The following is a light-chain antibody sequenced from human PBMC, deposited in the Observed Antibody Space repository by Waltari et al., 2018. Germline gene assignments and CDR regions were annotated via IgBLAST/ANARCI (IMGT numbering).Light chain of an antibody. CDR3: QQYYSYPPGT. J-gene: IGKJ1*01. Sequence: AIRMTQSPSSFSASTGDRVTITCRASQGISSYLAWYQQKPGKAPKLLIYAASTLQSGVPSRFSGSGSVTDVTLTISCLQSEDFATYYCQQYYSYPPGTFGQGTKVEIK. V-gene: IGKV1-8*01. CDR1: QGISSY. CDR2: AAS.